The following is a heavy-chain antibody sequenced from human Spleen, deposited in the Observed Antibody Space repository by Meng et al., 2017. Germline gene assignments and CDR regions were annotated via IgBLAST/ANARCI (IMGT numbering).Heavy chain of an antibody. CDR1: GYTFTDYA. CDR3: ARDIGITTDAFDI. Sequence: ASVKVSCKTSGYTFTDYAMSWVRQAPGQALEWLGWVNTNTGNPTYAQGFTGRFVFSLDTSASTAYLQISSLKAEDTAVYYCARDIGITTDAFDIWGQGTMVTVSS. J-gene: IGHJ3*02. CDR2: VNTNTGNP. D-gene: IGHD3-22*01. V-gene: IGHV7-4-1*02.